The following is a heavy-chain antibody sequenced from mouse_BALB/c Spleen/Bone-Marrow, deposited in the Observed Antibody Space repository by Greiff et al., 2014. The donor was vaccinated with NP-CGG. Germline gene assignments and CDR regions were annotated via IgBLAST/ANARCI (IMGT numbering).Heavy chain of an antibody. Sequence: QVLLQQSGAELVKPGASVKLSCKASGYAFTSYYMYWVKQRPGQGLEWIGEINPSNGGTNFNEKFKSKATLTVDKSSSTAYMQLSSLTSEDSAVYYRTRSTMITYFDYWGQGTTLTVSS. CDR1: GYAFTSYY. D-gene: IGHD2-4*01. CDR3: TRSTMITYFDY. CDR2: INPSNGGT. V-gene: IGHV1S81*02. J-gene: IGHJ2*01.